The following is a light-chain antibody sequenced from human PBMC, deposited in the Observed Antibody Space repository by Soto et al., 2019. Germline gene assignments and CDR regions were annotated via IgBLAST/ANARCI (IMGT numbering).Light chain of an antibody. Sequence: DIVMTPSPDSLAVSLGERATINCKSSQSVLYSSNNKNYLAWYQQKPGQPPKLLIYWASTRESGVPDRFSGSGYGTDFTLTISSLQAEDVAVYYCQQYYSTPYTFGQGTKLEIK. V-gene: IGKV4-1*01. CDR1: QSVLYSSNNKNY. CDR2: WAS. J-gene: IGKJ2*01. CDR3: QQYYSTPYT.